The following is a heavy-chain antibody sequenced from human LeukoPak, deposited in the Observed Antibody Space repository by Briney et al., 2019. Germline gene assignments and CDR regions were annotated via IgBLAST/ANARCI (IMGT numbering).Heavy chain of an antibody. J-gene: IGHJ4*02. CDR2: ISSSSSYI. Sequence: GGSLRLSCAASGFTFSSYSMNWVRQAPGKRLEWVSSISSSSSYIYYADSVKGRFTISRDNAKNSLYLQMNSLRAEDTAVYYCARERGYDFWSGQSTGFDYWGQGTLVTVSS. CDR1: GFTFSSYS. D-gene: IGHD3-3*01. CDR3: ARERGYDFWSGQSTGFDY. V-gene: IGHV3-21*01.